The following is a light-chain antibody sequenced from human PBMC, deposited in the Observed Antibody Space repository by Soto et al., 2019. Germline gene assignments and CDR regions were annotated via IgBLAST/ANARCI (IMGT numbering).Light chain of an antibody. Sequence: DILLTQSPATLSLSPGERATLTCRASQTVSILLAWYQQKPGQAPRLLIHGATTRATGIPARFSGSGSGTEYSLSIRSLRSQVFLVYFCQQYNNWPRTCGQEAKVDIK. V-gene: IGKV3-15*01. CDR3: QQYNNWPRT. CDR2: GAT. CDR1: QTVSIL. J-gene: IGKJ1*01.